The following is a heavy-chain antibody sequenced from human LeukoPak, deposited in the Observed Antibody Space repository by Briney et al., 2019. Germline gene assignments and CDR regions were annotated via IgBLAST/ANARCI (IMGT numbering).Heavy chain of an antibody. Sequence: PGRSLRLSCAASGFTFDDYAMHWVRQAPGKGLEWVSGISWNSGSIGYADSVKGRFTISRDNAKNSLYLQMNSLRAEDMALYYCAKDPNPYLYDSSGTHYMDVWGKGTTVTVSS. CDR3: AKDPNPYLYDSSGTHYMDV. D-gene: IGHD3-22*01. V-gene: IGHV3-9*03. CDR1: GFTFDDYA. J-gene: IGHJ6*03. CDR2: ISWNSGSI.